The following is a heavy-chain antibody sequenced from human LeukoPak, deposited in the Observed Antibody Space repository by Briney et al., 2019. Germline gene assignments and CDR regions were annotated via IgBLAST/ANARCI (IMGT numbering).Heavy chain of an antibody. Sequence: ASVTVSCKASGYTFTSYAMNWVRQAPGQGLEWMGWINTNTGNPTYAQGFTGRFVFSLDTSVSTAYLQISSLKAEDTAVYYCTRQGPGYCGSTSCYGVDYWGQGTLVTVSS. D-gene: IGHD2-2*01. CDR1: GYTFTSYA. CDR2: INTNTGNP. J-gene: IGHJ4*02. CDR3: TRQGPGYCGSTSCYGVDY. V-gene: IGHV7-4-1*02.